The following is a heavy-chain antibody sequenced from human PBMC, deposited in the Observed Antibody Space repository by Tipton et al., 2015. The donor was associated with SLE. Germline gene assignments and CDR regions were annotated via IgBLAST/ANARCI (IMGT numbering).Heavy chain of an antibody. D-gene: IGHD2-21*02. CDR1: GGSISSSSYY. CDR3: ARVTNWFDP. CDR2: IYYSGST. J-gene: IGHJ5*02. V-gene: IGHV4-61*01. Sequence: TLSLTCTVSGGSISSSSYYWSWIRQPPGKGLEWIGYIYYSGSTNYNPSLKSRVTISVDTSKNQFSLKLTSVTAADTAVYYCARVTNWFDPWGQGTLVTVSS.